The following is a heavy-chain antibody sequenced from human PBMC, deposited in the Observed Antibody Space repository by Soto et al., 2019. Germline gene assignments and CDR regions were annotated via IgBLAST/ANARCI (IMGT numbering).Heavy chain of an antibody. J-gene: IGHJ4*02. V-gene: IGHV4-34*01. CDR2: INHSGST. Sequence: PSETLSLTCAVYGGSFSGYYWSWIRQPPGKGLEWIGEINHSGSTNYNPSLKSRVTISVDTSKNQFSLKLSSVTAADTAVYYCARAHYYDSSGSLLDYWGQGTLVTVS. CDR1: GGSFSGYY. CDR3: ARAHYYDSSGSLLDY. D-gene: IGHD3-22*01.